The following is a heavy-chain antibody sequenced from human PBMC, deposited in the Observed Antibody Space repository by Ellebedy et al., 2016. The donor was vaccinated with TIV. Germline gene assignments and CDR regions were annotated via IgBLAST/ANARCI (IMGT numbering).Heavy chain of an antibody. CDR3: ARDLGAVTIMSDF. CDR1: GYTFTTYY. J-gene: IGHJ4*02. V-gene: IGHV1-2*02. Sequence: ASVKVSCXASGYTFTTYYIHWVRQAPGQGLEWMGWINPKSGGTSYAQRFQGRVTMTRDTPLNTAYMELSSLTSDDTAVYYCARDLGAVTIMSDFWGQGTLVTVSS. CDR2: INPKSGGT. D-gene: IGHD3-16*01.